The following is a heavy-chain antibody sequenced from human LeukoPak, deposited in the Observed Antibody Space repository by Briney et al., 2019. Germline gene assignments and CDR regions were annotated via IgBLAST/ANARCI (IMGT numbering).Heavy chain of an antibody. V-gene: IGHV4-4*07. CDR2: MYTSGNT. CDR3: ASMTGTTKNWYFDL. CDR1: GGSISSYF. D-gene: IGHD1/OR15-1a*01. Sequence: SETLSLTCTVSGGSISSYFWSWIRQPAGKGLEWIGRMYTSGNTNYNPSLKSRVTLSVDTSKNQFSLELTSVTAADTAVYYCASMTGTTKNWYFDLWGRGTLVTVSS. J-gene: IGHJ2*01.